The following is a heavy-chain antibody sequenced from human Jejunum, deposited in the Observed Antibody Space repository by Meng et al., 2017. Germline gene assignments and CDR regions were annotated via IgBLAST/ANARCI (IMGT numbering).Heavy chain of an antibody. CDR3: AKSGYSTRRFDP. D-gene: IGHD6-13*01. CDR2: VNPYGTIT. CDR1: GFTLTTYC. J-gene: IGHJ5*02. Sequence: VASGGGSVQPVGSLSISGSVSGFTLTTYCMHWVRQAPGKCLMWVSRVNPYGTITNYADSVKGRFTVSRDNAKNTVFLQMNSLRADDTAMYYCAKSGYSTRRFDPWGQGTLVTVSS. V-gene: IGHV3-74*01.